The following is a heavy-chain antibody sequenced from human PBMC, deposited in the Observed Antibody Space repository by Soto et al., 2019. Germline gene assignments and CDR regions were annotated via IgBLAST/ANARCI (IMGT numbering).Heavy chain of an antibody. Sequence: GESLKISCKGSGYSFTSYWIGWVRQMPGKGLEWMGIIYPGDSDTRYSPSFQGQVTISADKSISTAYLQWSSLKASDTAMYYCARLSGSYYERSWFDPWGQGTLVTVSS. V-gene: IGHV5-51*01. CDR3: ARLSGSYYERSWFDP. CDR2: IYPGDSDT. CDR1: GYSFTSYW. J-gene: IGHJ5*02. D-gene: IGHD1-26*01.